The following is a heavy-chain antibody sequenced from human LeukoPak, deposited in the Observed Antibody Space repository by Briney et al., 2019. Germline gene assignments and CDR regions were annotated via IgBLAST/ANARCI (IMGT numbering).Heavy chain of an antibody. V-gene: IGHV4-61*02. CDR1: GGSISSGSYY. CDR2: IYTSGST. CDR3: ARDRGAAGTSELDY. Sequence: SETLSLTCTVSGGSISSGSYYWSWIRQPAGKGLEWIGRIYTSGSTNYNPSLKSRVTISVDTSKNQFSLKLSSVTAADTAVYYCARDRGAAGTSELDYWGQGTLVTVSS. D-gene: IGHD6-13*01. J-gene: IGHJ4*02.